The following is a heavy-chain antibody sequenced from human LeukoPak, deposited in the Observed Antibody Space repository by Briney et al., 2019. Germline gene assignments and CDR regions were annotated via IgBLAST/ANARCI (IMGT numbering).Heavy chain of an antibody. J-gene: IGHJ4*02. D-gene: IGHD2-2*01. CDR2: IYYSGGT. V-gene: IGHV4-39*07. CDR1: GGSISDSCYH. Sequence: SETLSLTCTVSGGSISDSCYHWGWIRQSPGKGLEWYGSIYYSGGTYYHPTLNSRVTISVATYKNQYSLKLSAVTAADTAVYYCARDSHSSNYGHFDYWGEGALVTVP. CDR3: ARDSHSSNYGHFDY.